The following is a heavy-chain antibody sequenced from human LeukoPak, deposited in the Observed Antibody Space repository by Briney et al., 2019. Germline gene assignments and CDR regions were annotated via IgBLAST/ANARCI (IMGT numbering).Heavy chain of an antibody. Sequence: SETLSLTCTVSGGSISSYYWSWIRQPPGKGLEWIGYIYYSGSTNYNPSLKSRVTISVDTSKNQFSLKLSSVTAADTAVYYCARTVWGVAFDPWGQGTLVTVSS. J-gene: IGHJ5*02. CDR3: ARTVWGVAFDP. V-gene: IGHV4-59*01. CDR2: IYYSGST. CDR1: GGSISSYY. D-gene: IGHD3-10*01.